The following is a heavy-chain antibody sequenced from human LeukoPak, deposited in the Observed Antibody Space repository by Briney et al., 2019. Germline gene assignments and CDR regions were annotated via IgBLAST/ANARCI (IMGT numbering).Heavy chain of an antibody. Sequence: PSETLSLTCTVSGGSISSYYWSWIRQPPGKGLEWIGYIYYSGSTNYNPSLKSRVTISVDTSKNQFSLKLSSVTAADTAVYYCAGAGGHYDSSGYLFDYWGQGTLVTASS. CDR1: GGSISSYY. CDR2: IYYSGST. V-gene: IGHV4-59*01. D-gene: IGHD3-22*01. CDR3: AGAGGHYDSSGYLFDY. J-gene: IGHJ4*02.